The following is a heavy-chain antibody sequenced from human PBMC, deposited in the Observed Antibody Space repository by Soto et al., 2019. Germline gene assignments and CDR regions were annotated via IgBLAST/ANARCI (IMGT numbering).Heavy chain of an antibody. J-gene: IGHJ4*02. Sequence: QLQLQESGPGLVKPSETLSLTCTVSGGSISSSSYYWGWIRQPPGKGLEWIGSIYYSGSTYYNPSLKSRVTISVDTSKNQFSLKLSSVTAADTAVYYCARFHYDILTGQFSGPLPDYWGQGTLVTVSS. CDR1: GGSISSSSYY. V-gene: IGHV4-39*01. D-gene: IGHD3-9*01. CDR3: ARFHYDILTGQFSGPLPDY. CDR2: IYYSGST.